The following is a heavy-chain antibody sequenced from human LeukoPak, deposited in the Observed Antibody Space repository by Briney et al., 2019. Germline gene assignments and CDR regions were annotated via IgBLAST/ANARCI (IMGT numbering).Heavy chain of an antibody. J-gene: IGHJ4*02. Sequence: PSETLSLTCTVYGESFIYYNWNWIRQTPGKGLEWIGEISHSGRTQYNPSLKSRVSISVDTSKTQFSLNLNSTTAADTAIYYCARRKSSMAEPRRHFDFWGQGTLVTVSS. CDR1: GESFIYYN. CDR3: ARRKSSMAEPRRHFDF. CDR2: ISHSGRT. V-gene: IGHV4-34*01. D-gene: IGHD2/OR15-2a*01.